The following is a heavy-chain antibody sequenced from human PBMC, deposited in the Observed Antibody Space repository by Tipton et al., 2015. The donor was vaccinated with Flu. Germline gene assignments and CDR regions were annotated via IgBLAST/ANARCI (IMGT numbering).Heavy chain of an antibody. CDR3: ARGYDILTDGGGYFDY. CDR2: IWYDGSNK. J-gene: IGHJ4*02. Sequence: RSLRLSCAASGFTFSNFAMHWVRQAPGKGLVWVAGIWYDGSNKYYADSVKGRFTISRDNSKNTLYLQMNSLRAEDTAVYYCARGYDILTDGGGYFDYWGQGTLVTVSS. V-gene: IGHV3-33*01. CDR1: GFTFSNFA. D-gene: IGHD3-9*01.